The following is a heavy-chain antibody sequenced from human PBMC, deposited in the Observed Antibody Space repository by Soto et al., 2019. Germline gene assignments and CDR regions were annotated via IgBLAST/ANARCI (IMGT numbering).Heavy chain of an antibody. D-gene: IGHD6-19*01. CDR1: GFTFNNYW. CDR2: ISSSSTFT. J-gene: IGHJ4*02. Sequence: LRLSCAASGFTFNNYWMHWVRQAPGKGLEWLSSISSSSTFTHYADSVKGRFTISRDNAKNSLYLQMNSLRAEDTAVYYCAAPYSTGHRLLGYWGQGTLVTVSS. CDR3: AAPYSTGHRLLGY. V-gene: IGHV3-21*01.